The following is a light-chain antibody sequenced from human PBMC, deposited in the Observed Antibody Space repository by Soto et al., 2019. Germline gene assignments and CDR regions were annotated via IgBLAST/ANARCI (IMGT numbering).Light chain of an antibody. J-gene: IGKJ4*01. CDR1: QSVGIY. Sequence: EIVLTQSPATLSLSPGERATLSCRASQSVGIYLAWYQQKPGQAPRLLIYDASNRATGIPARFSGSGSGTDFPLTISILEPEDVALYYCQQRGNWPLTVGGGTKVEIK. CDR3: QQRGNWPLT. CDR2: DAS. V-gene: IGKV3-11*01.